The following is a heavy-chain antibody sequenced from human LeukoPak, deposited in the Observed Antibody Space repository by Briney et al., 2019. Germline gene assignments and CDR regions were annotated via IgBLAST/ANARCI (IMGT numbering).Heavy chain of an antibody. CDR1: GFTFRSYG. V-gene: IGHV3-30*18. CDR3: AKDLADYYDSSGYYPDY. J-gene: IGHJ4*02. D-gene: IGHD3-22*01. Sequence: GRSMRLSCAASGFTFRSYGMHWVRQVPGKGLEWVAVISYDGSKEYYADSVKGRFAISRDNSKSTLYLQMNSLRAEDTAVYYCAKDLADYYDSSGYYPDYWGQGTLVTVSS. CDR2: ISYDGSKE.